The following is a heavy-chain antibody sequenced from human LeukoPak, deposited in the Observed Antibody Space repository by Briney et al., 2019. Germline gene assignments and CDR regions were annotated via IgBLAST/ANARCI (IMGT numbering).Heavy chain of an antibody. J-gene: IGHJ4*02. D-gene: IGHD3-9*01. CDR2: INSDGRST. CDR1: GFNLSNYE. Sequence: GGSLRLSCVVSGFNLSNYEMNWVRQAPGKGLVWVSRINSDGRSTNYADSVKGRFTISRDNAKNTLYLQMNSLRAEDTAVYYCARGADSGYSSDNWGQGTLVSVSS. CDR3: ARGADSGYSSDN. V-gene: IGHV3-74*01.